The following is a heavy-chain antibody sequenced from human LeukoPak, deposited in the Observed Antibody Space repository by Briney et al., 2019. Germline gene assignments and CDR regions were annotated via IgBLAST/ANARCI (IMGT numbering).Heavy chain of an antibody. CDR1: GGTFSSCA. CDR3: ARVGTSLINWFDP. V-gene: IGHV1-69*05. D-gene: IGHD2-2*01. CDR2: IIPIFGTA. Sequence: SVKVSCKASGGTFSSCAISWVRQAPGQGLEWMGGIIPIFGTANYAQKFQGRVTITTDESTSTAYMELSSLRSDDTAVYYCARVGTSLINWFDPWGQGTLVTVSS. J-gene: IGHJ5*02.